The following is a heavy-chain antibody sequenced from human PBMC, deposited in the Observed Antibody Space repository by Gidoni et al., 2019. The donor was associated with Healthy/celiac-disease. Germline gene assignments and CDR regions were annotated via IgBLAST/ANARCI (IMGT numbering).Heavy chain of an antibody. CDR3: ARDMTPFDILTGYFSYYYYGMDV. CDR2: SYSSGST. V-gene: IGHV4-4*07. J-gene: IGHJ6*02. D-gene: IGHD3-9*01. Sequence: QVQLQESGPGLVKPSEHLSLTCTVSGGSISSYYWSWIRQPAGKGLEWSGRSYSSGSTTYNPSLKSRVTMSVDTSKNQFSLKLSSVPAADTAVYYCARDMTPFDILTGYFSYYYYGMDVWGQGTTVTVSS. CDR1: GGSISSYY.